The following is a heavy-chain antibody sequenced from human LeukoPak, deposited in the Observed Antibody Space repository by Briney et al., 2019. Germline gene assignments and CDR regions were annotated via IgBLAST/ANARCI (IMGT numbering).Heavy chain of an antibody. V-gene: IGHV1-2*02. D-gene: IGHD3-16*02. CDR1: GYTFTAYY. J-gene: IGHJ4*02. Sequence: ASVKVSCKASGYTFTAYYLHWVRQAPGQGFEWMGWINPNSGATNYAQKFQDRVTVTRDTSISTAYMEPTSLRSDDTAVYYCAREGDYDYVWGSYRPIDFWGQGTLVTVSS. CDR2: INPNSGAT. CDR3: AREGDYDYVWGSYRPIDF.